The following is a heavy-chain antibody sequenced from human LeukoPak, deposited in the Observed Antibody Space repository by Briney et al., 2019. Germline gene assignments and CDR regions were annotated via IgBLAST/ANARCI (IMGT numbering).Heavy chain of an antibody. CDR2: ISGSGSTI. CDR1: GFTFSSYE. CDR3: AREDGYNWNYGY. J-gene: IGHJ4*02. D-gene: IGHD1-20*01. V-gene: IGHV3-48*03. Sequence: GGSLRLSCAASGFTFSSYEMNWVRQAPGKGLEWVSYISGSGSTIYYADSVKGRFTISRDNAKNSLYLQMNSLRAEDTAVYYCAREDGYNWNYGYWGQGTLVTVSS.